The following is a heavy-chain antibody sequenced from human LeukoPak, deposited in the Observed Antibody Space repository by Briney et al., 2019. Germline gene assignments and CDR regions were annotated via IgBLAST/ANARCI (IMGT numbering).Heavy chain of an antibody. CDR1: GFTFSTFP. D-gene: IGHD1-26*01. CDR3: VKDSPPRYSGSPPAY. CDR2: MNSGSHYI. J-gene: IGHJ4*02. V-gene: IGHV3-21*04. Sequence: GGSLRLSCAASGFTFSTFPMNWVRQAPGKGLEWVSSMNSGSHYIYYTDSVKGRFTMSRDNAKSALYLQMNSLRADDTAVYYCVKDSPPRYSGSPPAYWGQGTLVTVSS.